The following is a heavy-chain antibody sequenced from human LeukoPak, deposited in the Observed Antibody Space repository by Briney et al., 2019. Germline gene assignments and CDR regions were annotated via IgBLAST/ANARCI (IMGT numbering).Heavy chain of an antibody. Sequence: ASVKVSCKASGYTFTGYYMHWVRQAPGQGLERMGWINPNSGGTNYAQKFQGRVTMTRDMSTSTVYMELSSLRSEDTAVYYCARDLTMIVVVIKPRRAFDIWGQGTMVTVSS. CDR1: GYTFTGYY. D-gene: IGHD3-22*01. J-gene: IGHJ3*02. CDR3: ARDLTMIVVVIKPRRAFDI. CDR2: INPNSGGT. V-gene: IGHV1-2*02.